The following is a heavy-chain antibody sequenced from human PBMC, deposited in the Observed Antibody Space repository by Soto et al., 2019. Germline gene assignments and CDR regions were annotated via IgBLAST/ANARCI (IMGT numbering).Heavy chain of an antibody. CDR2: ISSNGGST. CDR3: VKTSIAVAASGWFDP. CDR1: GFTFSSYS. Sequence: LRLSCSASGFTFSSYSMHWVRQAPWKGLEYVSAISSNGGSTYYADSVKGRFTISRDNSKNTLYLQMSSLRAEDTAVYYCVKTSIAVAASGWFDPWGQGTLVTVSS. J-gene: IGHJ5*02. V-gene: IGHV3-64D*06. D-gene: IGHD6-19*01.